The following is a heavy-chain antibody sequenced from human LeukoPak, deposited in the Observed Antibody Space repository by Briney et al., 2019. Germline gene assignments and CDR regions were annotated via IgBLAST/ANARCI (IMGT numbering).Heavy chain of an antibody. CDR2: IYYSGST. V-gene: IGHV4-39*01. Sequence: SETLSLTCTVSGGSISSSSYYWGWIRQPPGKGLEWIGSIYYSGSTYYNPSLKSRVTISVDTSKNQFSLKLSSVTAADTAVYYCARQKRYSGSYFDYWGQGTLATVSS. CDR1: GGSISSSSYY. D-gene: IGHD1-26*01. J-gene: IGHJ4*02. CDR3: ARQKRYSGSYFDY.